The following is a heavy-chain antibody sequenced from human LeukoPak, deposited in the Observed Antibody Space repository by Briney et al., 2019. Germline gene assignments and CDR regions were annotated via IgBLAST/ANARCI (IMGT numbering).Heavy chain of an antibody. CDR3: ARSYSPLLWFGELSVHWFDP. D-gene: IGHD3-10*01. Sequence: SAALSLTCAGYWGSFRGYYWSWIRPPPGKGLEWVGGNNHSGSTNYNPSLKSRVTISVDTSKNQFSLKLSSVTAADTAVYYCARSYSPLLWFGELSVHWFDPWGQGTLVTVSS. CDR2: NNHSGST. J-gene: IGHJ5*02. CDR1: WGSFRGYY. V-gene: IGHV4-34*01.